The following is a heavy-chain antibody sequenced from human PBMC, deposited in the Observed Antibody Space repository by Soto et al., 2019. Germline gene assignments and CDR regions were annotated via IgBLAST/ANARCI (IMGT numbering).Heavy chain of an antibody. D-gene: IGHD3-3*01. Sequence: VGSLRLSCAASGFTFSNYGMHWVRQAPGKGLEWVAFISDDGSNKYYADSMKGRFTMSRDNSKSTLYLQMNSLRVEDTAVYYCTKRRNVLRFLEWSSGMEVWGQGTTVTVSS. CDR2: ISDDGSNK. CDR3: TKRRNVLRFLEWSSGMEV. CDR1: GFTFSNYG. V-gene: IGHV3-30*18. J-gene: IGHJ6*02.